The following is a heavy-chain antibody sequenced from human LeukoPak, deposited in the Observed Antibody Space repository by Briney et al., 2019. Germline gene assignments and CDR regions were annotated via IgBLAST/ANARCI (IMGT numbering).Heavy chain of an antibody. Sequence: GGSLRLSCAASGFTFSSYSMNWVRQAPGKGLEWVSSISSSSYIYYADSVKGRFTISRDNAKNSLYLQMNSLRAEDTAVYYCARPRDGYYYDSSGYYWWGQGTLVTVSS. V-gene: IGHV3-21*01. CDR2: ISSSSYI. CDR3: ARPRDGYYYDSSGYYW. J-gene: IGHJ4*02. D-gene: IGHD3-22*01. CDR1: GFTFSSYS.